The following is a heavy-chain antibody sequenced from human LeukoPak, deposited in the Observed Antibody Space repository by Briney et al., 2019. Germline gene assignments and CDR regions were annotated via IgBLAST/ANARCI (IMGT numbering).Heavy chain of an antibody. CDR1: GFTFSSYA. D-gene: IGHD2-21*01. CDR2: ISYDGNNK. CDR3: ARSIDVDY. J-gene: IGHJ4*02. V-gene: IGHV3-30-3*01. Sequence: GGSLRLSCAASGFTFSSYAMHWVRQAPGKGLEWVAVISYDGNNKYYADSVKGRFTISRDNSKNTLYLQMNSLRAEDTAVYYCARSIDVDYWGQGTLVTVSS.